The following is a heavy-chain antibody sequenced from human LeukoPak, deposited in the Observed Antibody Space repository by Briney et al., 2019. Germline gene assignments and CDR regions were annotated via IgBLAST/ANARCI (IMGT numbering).Heavy chain of an antibody. CDR3: ASDSNSLYYFDS. D-gene: IGHD3-22*01. CDR1: GYTLTELS. Sequence: ASVKVSCKVSGYTLTELSMHWVRQAPGKGLEWMGGFDPEDGETIYAQKFQGRVTMTEDTSTDTAYMELSSLRSEDTAVYYCASDSNSLYYFDSWGQGTLVTVSS. V-gene: IGHV1-24*01. J-gene: IGHJ4*02. CDR2: FDPEDGET.